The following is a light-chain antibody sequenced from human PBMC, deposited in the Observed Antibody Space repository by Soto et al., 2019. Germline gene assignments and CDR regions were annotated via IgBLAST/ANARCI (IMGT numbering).Light chain of an antibody. CDR2: GVS. CDR1: SSDIGAYDY. Sequence: QSALTQPASASGSPGQSVTISCTGTSSDIGAYDYISWYQHHPGKAPKLILHGVSERPSGVPDRFSGSKSGNTASLTVSGLQPEDEADYFCSSYAGRNNLLFGGGTKLTVL. V-gene: IGLV2-8*01. CDR3: SSYAGRNNLL. J-gene: IGLJ2*01.